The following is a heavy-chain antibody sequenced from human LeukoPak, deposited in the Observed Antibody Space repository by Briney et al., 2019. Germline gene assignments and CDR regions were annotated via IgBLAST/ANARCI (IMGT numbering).Heavy chain of an antibody. V-gene: IGHV3-30*04. D-gene: IGHD1-1*01. J-gene: IGHJ4*02. CDR2: ISYDEENK. Sequence: GGSLRLSCAASGFTFSTYAMLWVRQAPGKGLEWVAVISYDEENKSYADSVKGRFTISRDNSKSTLYLQMSSLRPDDTAVYFCARCSATGRTPDYWGQGTLVAVSS. CDR3: ARCSATGRTPDY. CDR1: GFTFSTYA.